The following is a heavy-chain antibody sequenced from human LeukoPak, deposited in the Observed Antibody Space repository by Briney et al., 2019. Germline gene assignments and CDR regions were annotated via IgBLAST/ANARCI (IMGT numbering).Heavy chain of an antibody. Sequence: GGSLRLSCAASGFTFSSYEMNWVRQAPGKGLEWVSYISSSGSTIYYADSVKGRFTISRDNAKNSLYLQMNSLRAEDTAVYYCARYCSGGSCYSDLGLYYYGMDVWGQGTTVTVS. CDR1: GFTFSSYE. V-gene: IGHV3-48*03. CDR2: ISSSGSTI. CDR3: ARYCSGGSCYSDLGLYYYGMDV. D-gene: IGHD2-15*01. J-gene: IGHJ6*02.